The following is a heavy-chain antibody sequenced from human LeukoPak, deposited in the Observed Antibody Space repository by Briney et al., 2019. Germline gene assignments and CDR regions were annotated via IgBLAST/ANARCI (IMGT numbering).Heavy chain of an antibody. CDR1: GDSISSSNW. J-gene: IGHJ5*02. Sequence: SETLSLTCDVSGDSISSSNWWNWVRQPPGKGLEWIRGIYHSGSTNYNPSLKSRVTMSVDKSKNQFSLKLSSVTAADTAVYYCARDLGYYYGSGSYAWGQGTLVTVSS. D-gene: IGHD3-10*01. CDR2: IYHSGST. CDR3: ARDLGYYYGSGSYA. V-gene: IGHV4/OR15-8*01.